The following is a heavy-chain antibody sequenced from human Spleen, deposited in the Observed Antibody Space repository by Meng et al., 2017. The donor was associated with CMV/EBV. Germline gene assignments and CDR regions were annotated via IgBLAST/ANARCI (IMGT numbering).Heavy chain of an antibody. CDR2: IWYDESNK. D-gene: IGHD4-11*01. J-gene: IGHJ6*02. CDR3: AKVGVSYSIFGMDV. Sequence: GGSLRLSCAASGFTFSSYGMHWVRQAPGKGLEWVAVIWYDESNKYYADSVKGRFTISRDNSKNTLYLQMNSLRAEDTAVYYCAKVGVSYSIFGMDVWGQGTTVTVSS. V-gene: IGHV3-33*06. CDR1: GFTFSSYG.